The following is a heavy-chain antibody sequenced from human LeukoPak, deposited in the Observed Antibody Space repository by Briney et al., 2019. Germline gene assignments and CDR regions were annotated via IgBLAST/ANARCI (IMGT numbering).Heavy chain of an antibody. Sequence: ASETLSLTCAVSGYSIGSGSSWGWIRQPPGKGLEWIGSIYHSGSTYYNPSLKSRVTISVDTSKNQFSLKLSSVTAADTAVYYCARDDDCSGGSCYSIADYWGQGTLVTVSS. V-gene: IGHV4-38-2*02. CDR3: ARDDDCSGGSCYSIADY. D-gene: IGHD2-15*01. CDR1: GYSIGSGSS. J-gene: IGHJ4*02. CDR2: IYHSGST.